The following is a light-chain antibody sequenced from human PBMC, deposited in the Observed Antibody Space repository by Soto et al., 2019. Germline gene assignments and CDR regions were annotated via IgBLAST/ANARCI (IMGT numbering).Light chain of an antibody. CDR3: QQSYSTPRT. J-gene: IGKJ1*01. CDR2: AAY. CDR1: QSIASY. V-gene: IGKV1-39*01. Sequence: DIQMTQSPSSLSASVGDRVTITCRASQSIASYLNWYQQKPGKAPKLLISAAYNLQSGVPSRFSGSGSGTDFTLTVSSLQPEDFATYFCQQSYSTPRTFGQGTKVDIK.